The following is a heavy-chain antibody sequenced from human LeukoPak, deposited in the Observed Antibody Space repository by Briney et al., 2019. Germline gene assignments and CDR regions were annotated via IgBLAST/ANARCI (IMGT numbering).Heavy chain of an antibody. D-gene: IGHD3-22*01. CDR1: GGPFSGYY. V-gene: IGHV4-34*01. CDR2: INHSGST. J-gene: IGHJ4*02. Sequence: PSETLSLTCAVYGGPFSGYYWSWIRQPPGKGLEWIGEINHSGSTNYNPSLKSRVTISVDTSKNQFSLKLSSVTAADTAVYYCARRRITMIVVVHGFDYWGQGTLVTVSS. CDR3: ARRRITMIVVVHGFDY.